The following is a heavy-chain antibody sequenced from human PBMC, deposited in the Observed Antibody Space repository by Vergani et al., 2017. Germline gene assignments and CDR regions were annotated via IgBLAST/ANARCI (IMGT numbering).Heavy chain of an antibody. CDR1: GYTFTGYY. CDR3: ARSLAAAGHYYYYYGMDV. Sequence: QVQLVQSGAEVKKPGASVKVSCKASGYTFTGYYMHWVRQAPGQGLEWMGWINPNSGGTNYAQKFQGRVTMTRDTSTSTVYMELSSLRSEDTAVYYCARSLAAAGHYYYYYGMDVWGQGTTVTVSS. CDR2: INPNSGGT. D-gene: IGHD6-13*01. J-gene: IGHJ6*02. V-gene: IGHV1-2*02.